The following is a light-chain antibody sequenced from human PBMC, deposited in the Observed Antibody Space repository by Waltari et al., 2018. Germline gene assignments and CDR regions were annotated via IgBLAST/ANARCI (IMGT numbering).Light chain of an antibody. J-gene: IGKJ2*01. CDR3: QQYNNWPPRT. V-gene: IGKV3-15*01. CDR1: QSVSSN. Sequence: EIVMTQSPATLSVSPGERATLSCRAGQSVSSNLAWYQQQPGQAPRLLIYGASTRATGIPARFSGSGSGTEFTLTISNMQSEDFAVYYCQQYNNWPPRTFGQGTKLEIK. CDR2: GAS.